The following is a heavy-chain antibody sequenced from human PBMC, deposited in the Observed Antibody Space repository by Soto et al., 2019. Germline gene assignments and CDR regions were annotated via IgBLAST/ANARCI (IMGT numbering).Heavy chain of an antibody. D-gene: IGHD4-17*01. CDR3: AKFQTTVTSYDY. V-gene: IGHV4-30-2*01. CDR2: IYHSGST. CDR1: GGSISSGGYS. Sequence: PSETLSLTCAVSGGSISSGGYSWSWIRQPPGKGLEWIGYIYHSGSTYYNPSLKSRVTISVDRSKNQFSLKLSSVTAADTAVYYCAKFQTTVTSYDYWGQGTLVTVSS. J-gene: IGHJ4*02.